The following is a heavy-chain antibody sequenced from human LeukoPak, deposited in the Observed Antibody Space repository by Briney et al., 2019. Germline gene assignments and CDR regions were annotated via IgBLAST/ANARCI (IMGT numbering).Heavy chain of an antibody. CDR2: INHSGST. D-gene: IGHD5-12*01. J-gene: IGHJ5*02. Sequence: SETLSLTCAVYGGSFSGYYWSWIGQPPGKGLEGIGEINHSGSTNYNPSLKSRVTISVDPSKTQFSLKLSSVTAADTAVYYCARGHGGYDHWGQGTLVTVSS. CDR1: GGSFSGYY. CDR3: ARGHGGYDH. V-gene: IGHV4-34*01.